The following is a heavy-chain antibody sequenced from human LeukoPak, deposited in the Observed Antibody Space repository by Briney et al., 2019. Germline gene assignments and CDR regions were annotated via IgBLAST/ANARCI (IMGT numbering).Heavy chain of an antibody. V-gene: IGHV3-48*02. J-gene: IGHJ4*02. CDR2: VSSSGTAT. D-gene: IGHD5-24*01. Sequence: PGGSLRLSCAASGFTFSSYSVIWARQAPGKGREWVSYVSSSGTATYYADSVKGRFTISRDNGKNLVSLQMNSLRDEDTAVYYCARADRDGNKRFRYWGQGTLVTVSS. CDR3: ARADRDGNKRFRY. CDR1: GFTFSSYS.